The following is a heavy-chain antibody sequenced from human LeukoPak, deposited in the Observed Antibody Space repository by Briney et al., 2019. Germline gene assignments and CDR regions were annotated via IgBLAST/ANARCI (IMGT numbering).Heavy chain of an antibody. D-gene: IGHD4-11*01. Sequence: GRSLRLSCAASGFTFSSYGMHWVRQAPGKGLEWVAVISYDGSNKYYADSVKGRFTISRDNSQNTLYLQMNSLRAEDTAVYYCAKDRYGDYSTSGIYYYGMDVWGQGTTVTVSS. J-gene: IGHJ6*02. CDR3: AKDRYGDYSTSGIYYYGMDV. CDR1: GFTFSSYG. CDR2: ISYDGSNK. V-gene: IGHV3-30*18.